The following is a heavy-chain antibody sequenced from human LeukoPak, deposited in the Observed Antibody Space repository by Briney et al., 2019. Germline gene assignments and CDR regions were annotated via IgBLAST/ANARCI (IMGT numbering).Heavy chain of an antibody. CDR1: GGSFSSGGYY. D-gene: IGHD5-12*01. J-gene: IGHJ4*02. CDR3: ASEKWLRY. Sequence: SETLSLTCAVYGGSFSSGGYYWSWIRQPPGKGLEWIGYIYHSGSTYYNPSLKSRVTISVDRSKNQFSLKLSSVTAADTAVYYCASEKWLRYWGQGTLVTVSS. CDR2: IYHSGST. V-gene: IGHV4-30-2*01.